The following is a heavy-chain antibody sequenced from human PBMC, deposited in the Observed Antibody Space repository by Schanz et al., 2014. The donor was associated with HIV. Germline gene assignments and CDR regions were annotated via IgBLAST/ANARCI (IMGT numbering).Heavy chain of an antibody. Sequence: EVQLVESGGGLVQPGGSLRLSCAASGFTFSSYAMSWVRQAPGKGLEWVSAISGGGGSTYYAVSVRGRFTISRDNSKNTLYLQMNSLRAEDTAVYYCARGSGPYYYYYGMDAWGQGTTVTVSS. V-gene: IGHV3-23*04. CDR2: ISGGGGST. CDR3: ARGSGPYYYYYGMDA. J-gene: IGHJ6*02. CDR1: GFTFSSYA. D-gene: IGHD3-10*01.